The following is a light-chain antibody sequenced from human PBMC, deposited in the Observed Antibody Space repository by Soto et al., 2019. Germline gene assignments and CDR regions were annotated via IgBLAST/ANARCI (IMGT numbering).Light chain of an antibody. Sequence: QSVLTQPASVSGSPGQSITISCTRTSSDVGGYNYVSWYQHHPGKAPKLIIYEVSNRPSGVSNRFSGSKSRNTASLTISGLQAEDEADYYCSSYTSSTTPYVFGTGTKLTVL. V-gene: IGLV2-14*01. J-gene: IGLJ1*01. CDR3: SSYTSSTTPYV. CDR1: SSDVGGYNY. CDR2: EVS.